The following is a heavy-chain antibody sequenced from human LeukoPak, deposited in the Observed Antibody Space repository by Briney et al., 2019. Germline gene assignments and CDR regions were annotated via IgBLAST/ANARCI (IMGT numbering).Heavy chain of an antibody. CDR2: ISWNSGSI. J-gene: IGHJ6*02. V-gene: IGHV3-9*01. CDR3: AKERQYFDWLSYGLDV. CDR1: GFNFDEYA. D-gene: IGHD3-9*01. Sequence: GGSLRLSCAASGFNFDEYAIHWVRQGPGKGLEWVSGISWNSGSISYAVSVKGRFTISRGNAKKSLYLQMNSLRPEDTAFYFCAKERQYFDWLSYGLDVWGQGTTVIVSS.